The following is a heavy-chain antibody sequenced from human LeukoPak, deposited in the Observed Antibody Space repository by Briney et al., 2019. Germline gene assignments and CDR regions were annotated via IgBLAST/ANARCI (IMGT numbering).Heavy chain of an antibody. Sequence: KPGGSLRLSCAASGFTFSSYGMNWVRQAPGKGLEWVSFISSSSSYIYYADSVKGRFTISRDNAKNSLYLQMNSLRAEDTAVYYCARDPYSGGYGDYYYYYMDLWGQGTTVTISS. CDR3: ARDPYSGGYGDYYYYYMDL. CDR2: ISSSSSYI. D-gene: IGHD1-26*01. J-gene: IGHJ6*03. CDR1: GFTFSSYG. V-gene: IGHV3-21*01.